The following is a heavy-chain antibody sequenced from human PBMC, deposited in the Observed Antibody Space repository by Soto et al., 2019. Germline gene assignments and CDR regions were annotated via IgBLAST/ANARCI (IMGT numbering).Heavy chain of an antibody. CDR1: GYSISSGYY. CDR2: IYHSGST. J-gene: IGHJ6*02. D-gene: IGHD2-8*01. CDR3: ARYTNDYYSGMDV. Sequence: SETLSLTCAVSGYSISSGYYWGWFRQSPGKGLEWIGNIYHSGSTYYNPSLKSRVTIFLDTSKNHFSLRLSFVTAADTALYYCARYTNDYYSGMDVWGQGTTVTVSS. V-gene: IGHV4-38-2*01.